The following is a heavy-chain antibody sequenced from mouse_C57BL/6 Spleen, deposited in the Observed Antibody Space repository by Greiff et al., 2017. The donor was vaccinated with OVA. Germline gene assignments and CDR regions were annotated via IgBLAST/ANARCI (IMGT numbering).Heavy chain of an antibody. J-gene: IGHJ1*03. CDR2: IDPSDSET. CDR1: GYTFTSYW. V-gene: IGHV1-52*01. CDR3: AREVTTVVATRYFDV. Sequence: QQSCKASGYTFTSYWMHWVKQRPIQGLEWIGNIDPSDSETHYNQKFKDKATLTVDKSSSTAYMQLSSLTSEDSAVYYCAREVTTVVATRYFDVWGTGTTVTVSS. D-gene: IGHD1-1*01.